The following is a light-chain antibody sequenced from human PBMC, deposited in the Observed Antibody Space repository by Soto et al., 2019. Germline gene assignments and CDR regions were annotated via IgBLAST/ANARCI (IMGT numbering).Light chain of an antibody. V-gene: IGKV1-5*03. Sequence: DIQMTQSPSTLSGSVGDRVTITCRASQTISSWLAWYQQKPGKAPKLLIYKASTLKSGVPSRFSGSGSGTEFTLTISSLQPDDFATYYCQQLNSYPALTFGGGTKVEIK. J-gene: IGKJ4*01. CDR2: KAS. CDR1: QTISSW. CDR3: QQLNSYPALT.